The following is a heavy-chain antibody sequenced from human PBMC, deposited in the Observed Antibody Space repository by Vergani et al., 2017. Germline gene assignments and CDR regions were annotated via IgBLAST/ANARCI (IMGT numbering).Heavy chain of an antibody. V-gene: IGHV4-39*01. CDR2: MDYSGST. CDR3: ASKRGACRAAYCHSYDF. D-gene: IGHD2-15*01. Sequence: QVQLQESGPGLVKPSETLSLTCTVSGDSVISTDYHWGWIRHPPGKGLEWIGSMDYSGSTSYNPSLESRISIPFETPKNQFSLRLTSVTAADTAVYYCASKRGACRAAYCHSYDFWGPGTLVGVSS. J-gene: IGHJ4*02. CDR1: GDSVISTDYH.